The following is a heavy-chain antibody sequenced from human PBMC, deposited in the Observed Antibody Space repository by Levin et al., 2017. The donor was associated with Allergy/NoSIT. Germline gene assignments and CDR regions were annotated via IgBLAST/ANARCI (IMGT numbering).Heavy chain of an antibody. J-gene: IGHJ4*02. CDR1: GGSISSYY. CDR3: ARDAHGDYVR. CDR2: IYYSGST. V-gene: IGHV4-59*01. Sequence: SQTLSLTCTVSGGSISSYYWSWIRQPPGKGLEWIGYIYYSGSTNYNPSLKSRVTISVDTSKNQFSLKLSSVTAADTAVYYCARDAHGDYVRWGQGTLVTVSS. D-gene: IGHD4-17*01.